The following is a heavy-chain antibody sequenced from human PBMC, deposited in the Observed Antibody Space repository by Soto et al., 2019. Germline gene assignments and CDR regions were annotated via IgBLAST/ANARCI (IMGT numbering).Heavy chain of an antibody. D-gene: IGHD1-26*01. CDR1: GFTFSSYS. Sequence: GGSLRLSCAASGFTFSSYSMNWVRQAPGKGLEWVSSISSSSSYIYYADSVKGRFTISRDNAKNSLYLQMNSPRAEDTAVYYCARKLKNGPRDYYMDVWGKGTTVTVSS. CDR3: ARKLKNGPRDYYMDV. J-gene: IGHJ6*03. V-gene: IGHV3-21*01. CDR2: ISSSSSYI.